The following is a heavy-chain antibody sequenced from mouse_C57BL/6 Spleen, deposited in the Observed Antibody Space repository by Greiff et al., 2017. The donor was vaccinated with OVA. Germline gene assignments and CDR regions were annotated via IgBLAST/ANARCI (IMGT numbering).Heavy chain of an antibody. CDR1: GFTFSDYG. D-gene: IGHD1-1*02. V-gene: IGHV5-17*01. CDR3: ARIYGVYAMDY. Sequence: EVKLQESGGGLVKPGGSLKLSCAASGFTFSDYGMHWVRQAPEKGLEWVAYISSGSSTIYYADTVKGRFTISRDNAKNTLFLQMTSLRSEDTAMYYCARIYGVYAMDYWGQGTSVTVSS. CDR2: ISSGSSTI. J-gene: IGHJ4*01.